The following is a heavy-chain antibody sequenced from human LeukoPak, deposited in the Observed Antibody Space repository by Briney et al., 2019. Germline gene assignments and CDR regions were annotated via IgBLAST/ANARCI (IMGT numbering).Heavy chain of an antibody. J-gene: IGHJ6*02. V-gene: IGHV3-11*04. CDR3: AGGPYYDFWSGFTKDYYYYGMDV. Sequence: GGSLRLSCAASGFSFRGYYMGWIRQAPGKGLEWLSYISDSGSIIYYADSVKGRFTISRDNAKNSLYLQMNSLRAEDTAVYYCAGGPYYDFWSGFTKDYYYYGMDVWGQGTTVTVSS. CDR1: GFSFRGYY. CDR2: ISDSGSII. D-gene: IGHD3-3*01.